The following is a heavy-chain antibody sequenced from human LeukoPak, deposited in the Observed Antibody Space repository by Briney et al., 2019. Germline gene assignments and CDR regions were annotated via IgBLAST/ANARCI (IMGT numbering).Heavy chain of an antibody. V-gene: IGHV4-59*01. CDR3: ARDGSSSGWYFPDAFDI. CDR1: GGSISSYY. J-gene: IGHJ3*02. D-gene: IGHD6-19*01. Sequence: SETLSLTCTVSGGSISSYYWSWIRQPPGKGLEWIGYIYYSGSTNYNPSLKTRVTISVDTSKNQFSLKLSSVTAADTAVYYCARDGSSSGWYFPDAFDIWGQGTMVTVSS. CDR2: IYYSGST.